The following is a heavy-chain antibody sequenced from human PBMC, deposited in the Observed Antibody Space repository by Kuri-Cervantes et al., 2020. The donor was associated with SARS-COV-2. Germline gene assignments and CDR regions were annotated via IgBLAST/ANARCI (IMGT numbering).Heavy chain of an antibody. J-gene: IGHJ6*02. CDR1: GGSFSGYY. CDR2: INHSGST. CDR3: ARDLRNYDFWSGYLEDYYYYGMDV. D-gene: IGHD3-3*01. Sequence: SETLSLTCVVYGGSFSGYYWSWTRQPPGKGLEWIGEINHSGSTNYNPSLKSRVTISVDTSKNQFSLKLSSVTAADTAVYYCARDLRNYDFWSGYLEDYYYYGMDVWGQGTTVTVSS. V-gene: IGHV4-34*01.